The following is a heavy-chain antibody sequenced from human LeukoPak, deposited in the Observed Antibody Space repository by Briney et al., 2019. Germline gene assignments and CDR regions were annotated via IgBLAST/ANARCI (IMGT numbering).Heavy chain of an antibody. CDR1: GGSISGYY. J-gene: IGHJ3*02. D-gene: IGHD3-3*01. CDR3: ARVASGYDVFDI. Sequence: PSETLSLTCTVSGGSISGYYWSWIRQPPGKGLEWIGYIYYSGSTNYNPSLKSRVTISVDTSKNQFSLNLTSVTAADTAVFYCARVASGYDVFDIWGQGTMVTVSS. V-gene: IGHV4-59*01. CDR2: IYYSGST.